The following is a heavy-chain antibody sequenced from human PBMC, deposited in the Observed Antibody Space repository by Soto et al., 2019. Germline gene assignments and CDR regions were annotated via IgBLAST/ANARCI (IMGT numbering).Heavy chain of an antibody. V-gene: IGHV4-34*01. CDR1: GGSFRGYY. D-gene: IGHD3-22*01. CDR2: INHSGST. Sequence: SETLSLTCAVYGGSFRGYYWSWIRQPPGKGLEWIGEINHSGSTNYNPSLKSRVTISVDTSKNQFSLKLSSVTAADTAVYYCARAAPHGYDYWGQGTLVTVSS. CDR3: ARAAPHGYDY. J-gene: IGHJ4*02.